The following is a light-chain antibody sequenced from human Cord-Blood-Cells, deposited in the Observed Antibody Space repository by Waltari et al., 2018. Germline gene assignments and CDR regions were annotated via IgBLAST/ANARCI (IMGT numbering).Light chain of an antibody. V-gene: IGLV1-47*01. Sequence: QSVLTQPPSASGVPGVRVTISCSGSMSNIGSNYVYWYQQLPGTAPKRLIYRNNQRPSGVPDRFSGSKSGTSASLAISGLRSEDEADYYCAAWDDSLSGPVFGGGTKLTVL. CDR2: RNN. CDR3: AAWDDSLSGPV. CDR1: MSNIGSNY. J-gene: IGLJ2*01.